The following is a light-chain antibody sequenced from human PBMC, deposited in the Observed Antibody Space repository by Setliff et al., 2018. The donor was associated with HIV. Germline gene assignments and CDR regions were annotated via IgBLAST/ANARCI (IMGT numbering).Light chain of an antibody. Sequence: QSALIQPASVSGSPGQSVTVSCTGTSSDVGSYDFVSWYQQLPGKAPKLLIYDVSDRPSGVSHRFSDSKSGNTASLTISGLQSEDEADYYCASYRPNDLGVFGTGTKAPS. V-gene: IGLV2-14*03. CDR3: ASYRPNDLGV. CDR2: DVS. J-gene: IGLJ1*01. CDR1: SSDVGSYDF.